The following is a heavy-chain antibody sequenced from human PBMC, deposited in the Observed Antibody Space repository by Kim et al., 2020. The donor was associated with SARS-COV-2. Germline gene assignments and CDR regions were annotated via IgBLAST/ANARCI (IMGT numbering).Heavy chain of an antibody. V-gene: IGHV4-59*08. D-gene: IGHD6-19*01. CDR3: ARLLSSGWESFFDY. J-gene: IGHJ4*02. CDR1: GGSISSYY. Sequence: SETLSLTCTVSGGSISSYYWSWIRQPPGKGLEWIGYIYYSGSTNYNPSLKSRVTISVDTSKNQFSLKLSSVTAADTAVYYCARLLSSGWESFFDYWGQGTLVTVSS. CDR2: IYYSGST.